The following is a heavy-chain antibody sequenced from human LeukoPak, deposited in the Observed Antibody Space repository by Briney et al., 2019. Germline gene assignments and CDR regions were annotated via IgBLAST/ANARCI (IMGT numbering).Heavy chain of an antibody. CDR2: IYYSGST. J-gene: IGHJ4*02. V-gene: IGHV4-39*01. CDR1: GGSISSSSYY. CDR3: ASRKDYFDY. Sequence: SETLSLTCTVSGGSISSSSYYWGWIRQPPGKGLEWIGSIYYSGSTYYNPSLKSRVTISVDTSKNQFSLKLNSVTAADTAVYYCASRKDYFDYWGQGTLVTVSS.